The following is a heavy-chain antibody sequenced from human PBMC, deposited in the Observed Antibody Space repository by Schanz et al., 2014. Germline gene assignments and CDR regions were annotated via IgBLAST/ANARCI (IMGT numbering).Heavy chain of an antibody. Sequence: QVELVESGGGVVQPGRSLRLSCAASGFIFSYYTIHWVRQAPGKGLEWVSVISDDGSRRHYAYFVTSRITISRDNSKDTVHLQMNIRRADDTVFYYCARDLAGGGNDVWGQGTLVTVSS. J-gene: IGHJ4*02. D-gene: IGHD2-15*01. CDR2: ISDDGSRR. V-gene: IGHV3-30*04. CDR1: GFIFSYYT. CDR3: ARDLAGGGNDV.